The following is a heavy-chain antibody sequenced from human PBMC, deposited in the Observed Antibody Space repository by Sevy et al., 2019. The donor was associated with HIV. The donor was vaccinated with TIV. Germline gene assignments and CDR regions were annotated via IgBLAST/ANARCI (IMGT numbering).Heavy chain of an antibody. Sequence: ASVKVSCKVSGSTLSQLSMHWVRQAPGKGLEWMGSFDREDGETIYAQKFQGRLTMTEDTSTDTAYMELSSLRAEDTAVYYCATTKDYYDSSGYPFDYWGQGTLVTVSS. CDR1: GSTLSQLS. CDR2: FDREDGET. J-gene: IGHJ4*02. V-gene: IGHV1-24*01. CDR3: ATTKDYYDSSGYPFDY. D-gene: IGHD3-22*01.